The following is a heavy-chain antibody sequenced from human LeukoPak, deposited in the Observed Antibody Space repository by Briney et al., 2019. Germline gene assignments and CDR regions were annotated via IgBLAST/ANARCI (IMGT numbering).Heavy chain of an antibody. V-gene: IGHV3-30*04. J-gene: IGHJ4*02. CDR3: ARGKQLVSDY. Sequence: GGSLRLPCAASGFTFSPYAMHWVRQAPGKGLEWVAVISYDGSDTYYADSVKGRFTISRDNSKNTVYLQMSSLRTEDTSVYYCARGKQLVSDYWGQGTLVTVSS. D-gene: IGHD1-1*01. CDR2: ISYDGSDT. CDR1: GFTFSPYA.